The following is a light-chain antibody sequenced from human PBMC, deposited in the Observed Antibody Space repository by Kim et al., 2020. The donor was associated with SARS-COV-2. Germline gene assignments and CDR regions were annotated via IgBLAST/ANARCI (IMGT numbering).Light chain of an antibody. CDR1: NIGSKN. Sequence: ARAQTARITGGGNNIGSKNVHWYQQKPGQAPVLGIYRESNRPSGIPERFSGSKSGNTATLTVSRAQAADEADYYCQVWDSSTSSWVFGGGTQLTVL. CDR3: QVWDSSTSSWV. J-gene: IGLJ3*02. CDR2: RES. V-gene: IGLV3-9*01.